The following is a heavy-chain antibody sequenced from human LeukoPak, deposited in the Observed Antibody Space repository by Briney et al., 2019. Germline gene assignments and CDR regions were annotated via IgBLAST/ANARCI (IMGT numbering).Heavy chain of an antibody. V-gene: IGHV4-39*07. CDR3: ARLYSSSWIDY. CDR1: GGSISTSTYY. J-gene: IGHJ4*02. D-gene: IGHD6-13*01. CDR2: IYYTGTT. Sequence: SETLSLTCTVSGGSISTSTYYWAWIRQPPGKGLEWIGSIYYTGTTYYSPSLKSRVTILLDTSKKQFSLKLRSVTAADTAVYYCARLYSSSWIDYWGQGTLVTVSS.